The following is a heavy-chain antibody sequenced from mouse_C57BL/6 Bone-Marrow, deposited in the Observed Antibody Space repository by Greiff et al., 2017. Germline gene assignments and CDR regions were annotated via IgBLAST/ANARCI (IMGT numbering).Heavy chain of an antibody. CDR2: SHPSDSDT. CDR3: AIDSSGLDY. D-gene: IGHD3-2*02. CDR1: GSTFKSYW. J-gene: IGHJ2*01. Sequence: VQLQQSGAELVKPGASVKVSCKASGSTFKSYWMHWVKQRPDQGLEWIGRSHPSDSDTNYNQKFKGKATLAVDKSSSTAYMQLSSLTAEDAAVYYCAIDSSGLDYGSQGTTLTVSS. V-gene: IGHV1-74*01.